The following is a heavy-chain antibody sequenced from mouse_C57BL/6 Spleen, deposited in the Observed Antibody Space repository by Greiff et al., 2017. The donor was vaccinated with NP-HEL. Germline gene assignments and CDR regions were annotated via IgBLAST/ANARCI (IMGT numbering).Heavy chain of an antibody. D-gene: IGHD2-10*01. V-gene: IGHV1-55*01. J-gene: IGHJ4*01. CDR3: ARSAYYGNLYAMDY. CDR2: IYPGSGST. Sequence: QVQLQQPGAELVKPGASVKMSCKASGYTFTSYWITWVKQRPGQGLEWIGDIYPGSGSTNYTEKFKSKATLTVDTSSSTAYMQLSSLTSEHSAVYYCARSAYYGNLYAMDYWGQGTSVTVSS. CDR1: GYTFTSYW.